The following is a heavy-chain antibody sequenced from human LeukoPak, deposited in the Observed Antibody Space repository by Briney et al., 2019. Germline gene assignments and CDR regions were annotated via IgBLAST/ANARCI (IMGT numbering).Heavy chain of an antibody. Sequence: SVKVSCKASGGTFSSYAISWVRQAPGQGLEWMGRIIPIFGTANYAQKFQGRVTITTDDSTSTAYMELSSLRSEDTAVYYCARMGIAVAGTAFIFDYWGQGTLVTVSS. D-gene: IGHD6-19*01. V-gene: IGHV1-69*05. CDR3: ARMGIAVAGTAFIFDY. J-gene: IGHJ4*02. CDR2: IIPIFGTA. CDR1: GGTFSSYA.